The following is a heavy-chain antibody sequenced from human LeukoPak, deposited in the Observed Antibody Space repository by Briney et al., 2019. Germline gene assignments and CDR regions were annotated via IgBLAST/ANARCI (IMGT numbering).Heavy chain of an antibody. D-gene: IGHD6-13*01. V-gene: IGHV3-74*01. J-gene: IGHJ3*02. Sequence: GGSLSLSCAASGFTFSSYLMQRVRQAPGKGLVWVSRINNEGTGTIYADSVKGRFTISTDNAKNTLDLQMNRLRAEDTAVYYCARGNSSWNNDFDNWGQGTMVTVSS. CDR3: ARGNSSWNNDFDN. CDR2: INNEGTGT. CDR1: GFTFSSYL.